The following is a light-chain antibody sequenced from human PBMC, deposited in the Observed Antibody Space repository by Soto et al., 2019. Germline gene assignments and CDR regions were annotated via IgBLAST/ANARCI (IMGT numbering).Light chain of an antibody. CDR1: QTVRNNY. CDR2: DAS. Sequence: EFVLTQSPGTLSLSPGERATLSCRASQTVRNNYLAWYQQKPGQAPRLLIYDASSRATGIPDRFSGGGSGTDFTLIISRLVPEDFAVYYCQQFSSYSLTFGGGTKVDIK. V-gene: IGKV3-20*01. CDR3: QQFSSYSLT. J-gene: IGKJ4*01.